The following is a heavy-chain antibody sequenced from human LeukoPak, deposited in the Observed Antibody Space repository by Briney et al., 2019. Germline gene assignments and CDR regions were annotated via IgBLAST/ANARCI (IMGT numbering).Heavy chain of an antibody. J-gene: IGHJ6*03. D-gene: IGHD3-10*01. CDR3: ARGFWGDYMDV. Sequence: PSETLSLTCTVSGGSISSYYWNWIRQSPGKGLEWIGFIHYSGSTNYNPSLKSRVTISADTSKNQYSLKLISVTAADTAVYYCARGFWGDYMDVWGKGTTVTVSS. V-gene: IGHV4-59*01. CDR1: GGSISSYY. CDR2: IHYSGST.